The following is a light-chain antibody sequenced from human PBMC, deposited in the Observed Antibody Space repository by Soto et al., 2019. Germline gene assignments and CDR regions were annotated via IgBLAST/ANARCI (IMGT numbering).Light chain of an antibody. CDR1: TSNIGSHT. Sequence: QLVLTQPPSASGTPGQRVTISCSGSTSNIGSHTVNWYQHLPGTAPKLLIYTNNQRSSGVSDRFSGSKSDTSASLVISGLQSEDEADYYCATWDNGLTGVVFGGGTKVTVL. V-gene: IGLV1-44*01. CDR2: TNN. CDR3: ATWDNGLTGVV. J-gene: IGLJ2*01.